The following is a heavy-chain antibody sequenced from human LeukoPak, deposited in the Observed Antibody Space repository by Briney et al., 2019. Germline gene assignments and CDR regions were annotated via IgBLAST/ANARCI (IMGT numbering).Heavy chain of an antibody. J-gene: IGHJ4*02. CDR1: GFTFSSYS. CDR2: ISSSSNTI. V-gene: IGHV3-48*02. Sequence: GGSLRLSCAASGFTFSSYSMNWVRQAPGKGLEWVSYISSSSNTIYYADSVKGRFTISRDNAKNSLYLQMNCLRDEDTAVYYCARDYYDSSGYYYLSYWGQGTLVTVSS. D-gene: IGHD3-22*01. CDR3: ARDYYDSSGYYYLSY.